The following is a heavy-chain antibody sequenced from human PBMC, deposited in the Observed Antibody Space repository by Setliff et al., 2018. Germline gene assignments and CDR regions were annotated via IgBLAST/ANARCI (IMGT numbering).Heavy chain of an antibody. V-gene: IGHV3-49*04. D-gene: IGHD2-2*01. J-gene: IGHJ4*02. CDR1: GLTFGDCA. CDR3: TTYCDSTTCALDY. CDR2: IRSKAYGETT. Sequence: GSLRLSCTASGLTFGDCAMGWVRQAPGKGLEWVGYIRSKAYGETTEYAASVEDRFTISRDDPKNTAYLQMNSLKTDDTGVYYCTTYCDSTTCALDYWGQGILVTVSS.